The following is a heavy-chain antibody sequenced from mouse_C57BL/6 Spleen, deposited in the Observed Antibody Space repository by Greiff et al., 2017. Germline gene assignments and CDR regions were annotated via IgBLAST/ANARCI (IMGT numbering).Heavy chain of an antibody. CDR3: TRDYGNYWNFDV. CDR1: GFTFSSYA. J-gene: IGHJ1*03. D-gene: IGHD2-1*01. Sequence: EVMLVESGEGLVKPGGSLKLSCAASGFTFSSYAMSWVRQTPEKRLEWVAYISSGGDYIYYADTVKGRFTISRDNARNTLYLQMSSLKSEDTAMYYCTRDYGNYWNFDVWGTGTTVTVSS. CDR2: ISSGGDYI. V-gene: IGHV5-9-1*02.